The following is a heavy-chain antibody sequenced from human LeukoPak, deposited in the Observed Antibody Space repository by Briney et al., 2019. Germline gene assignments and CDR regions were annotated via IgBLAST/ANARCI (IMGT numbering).Heavy chain of an antibody. V-gene: IGHV4-30-2*01. CDR1: GVALSSGGYY. D-gene: IGHD6-13*01. J-gene: IGHJ5*02. Sequence: SQTLSLTCTVSGVALSSGGYYWTWIRQPPGKGLEWIGNIYHSGTPYYNPSLKSRVTLSVDRSKNQFSLKMTSVTAADTAVYYCARDNIPVAGTGLSWFDPWGQGTLVTVSS. CDR3: ARDNIPVAGTGLSWFDP. CDR2: IYHSGTP.